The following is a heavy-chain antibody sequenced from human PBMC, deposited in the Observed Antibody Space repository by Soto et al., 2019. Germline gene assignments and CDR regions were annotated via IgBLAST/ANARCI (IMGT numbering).Heavy chain of an antibody. CDR3: ARDLYCTNGVCLDWLDP. V-gene: IGHV1-18*01. Sequence: ASVKVSCKASGYTFTSYAISWVRQAPGQGLEWMGWISAYNGNTNYAQKLQGRVTMTTDTSTSTAYMELRSLRSDDTAVYYCARDLYCTNGVCLDWLDPWGQGTLVSGSS. D-gene: IGHD2-8*01. J-gene: IGHJ5*02. CDR2: ISAYNGNT. CDR1: GYTFTSYA.